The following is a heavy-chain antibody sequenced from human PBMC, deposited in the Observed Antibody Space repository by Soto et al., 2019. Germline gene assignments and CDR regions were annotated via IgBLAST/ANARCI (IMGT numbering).Heavy chain of an antibody. CDR2: IKSKTDGETT. CDR3: TTETRGY. J-gene: IGHJ4*02. CDR1: GFTFSDAW. V-gene: IGHV3-15*01. Sequence: NPGGSLRLSCAASGFTFSDAWMSWVRQAPGKGLEWVGRIKSKTDGETTDYAAPVKGRFTISRDDSKNTLYLQMNSLKTEDTAVYYCTTETRGYWGQGTLVTVSS.